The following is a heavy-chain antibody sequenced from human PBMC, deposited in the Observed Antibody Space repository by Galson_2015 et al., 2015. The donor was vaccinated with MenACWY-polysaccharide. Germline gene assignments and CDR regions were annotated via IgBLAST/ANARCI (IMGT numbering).Heavy chain of an antibody. J-gene: IGHJ5*02. CDR2: VYYSGST. CDR1: GGSISSSSYY. D-gene: IGHD4-17*01. CDR3: ARHGRDGDNGLRSWFDP. Sequence: LSLTCIVSGGSISSSSYYWGWIRQPPGKGLESVGAVYYSGSTYYNPSLKSRVTISVDTSKNQFSLKLTSVTAADTAVYYCARHGRDGDNGLRSWFDPWGQRTLVIVSS. V-gene: IGHV4-39*01.